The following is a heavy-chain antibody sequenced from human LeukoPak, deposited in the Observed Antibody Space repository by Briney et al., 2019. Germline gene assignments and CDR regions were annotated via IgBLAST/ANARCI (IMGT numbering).Heavy chain of an antibody. V-gene: IGHV1-69*01. CDR2: IIPIFGTA. Sequence: ASVKVSCKASGGTFSSYAISWVRQAPGQGLEWMGGIIPIFGTANYAQKFQGRVTITADESTSTAYMELGSLRSEDTAVYYCARGGAYYFDYWGQGTLVTVSS. CDR3: ARGGAYYFDY. J-gene: IGHJ4*02. CDR1: GGTFSSYA.